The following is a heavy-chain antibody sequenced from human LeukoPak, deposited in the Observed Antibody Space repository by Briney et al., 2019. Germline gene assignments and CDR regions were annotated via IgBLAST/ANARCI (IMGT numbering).Heavy chain of an antibody. V-gene: IGHV4-38-2*02. J-gene: IGHJ4*02. CDR1: GYSISSGYY. CDR2: IYHSGST. CDR3: ARGSSGWYTPRFDY. Sequence: EASETLSLTCTVSGYSISSGYYWGWIRQPPGKGLEWIGSIYHSGSTYYNPSLKSRVTISVDTSKNQFSLKLSSVTAADTAVYYCARGSSGWYTPRFDYWGQGTLVTVSS. D-gene: IGHD6-19*01.